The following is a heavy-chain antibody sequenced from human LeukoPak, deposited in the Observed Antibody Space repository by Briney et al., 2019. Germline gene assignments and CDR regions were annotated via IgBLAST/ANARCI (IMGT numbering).Heavy chain of an antibody. J-gene: IGHJ3*02. CDR2: ISGSGGST. CDR3: ARDLGITMIVVVPASHAFDI. V-gene: IGHV3-23*01. D-gene: IGHD3-22*01. CDR1: GFTFSSYA. Sequence: GGSLRLSCAASGFTFSSYAMSWVRQAPGKGLEWVSAISGSGGSTYYADSVKGRFTISRDNSKNTLYLQMNSLRAGDTAVYYCARDLGITMIVVVPASHAFDIWGQGTMVTVSS.